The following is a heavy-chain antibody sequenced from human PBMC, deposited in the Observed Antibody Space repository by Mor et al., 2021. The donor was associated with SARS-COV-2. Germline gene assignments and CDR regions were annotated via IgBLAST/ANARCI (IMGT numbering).Heavy chain of an antibody. CDR2: INTNSGVT. V-gene: IGHV1-2*02. CDR3: ARGDEGVFDY. D-gene: IGHD2-21*01. J-gene: IGHJ4*02. Sequence: QAPGQGLEWMAWINTNSGVTKDAQKFQGRVTMTSDTSSCTVYLELISLRPDDTAVYYCARGDEGVFDYWGQGTLVTVSS.